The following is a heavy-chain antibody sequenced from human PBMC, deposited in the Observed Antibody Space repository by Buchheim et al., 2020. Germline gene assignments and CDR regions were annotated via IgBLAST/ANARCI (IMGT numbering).Heavy chain of an antibody. CDR2: TSYSGSI. J-gene: IGHJ4*02. CDR3: ARQQWFNRPFDL. Sequence: QVLVQESGPGLVQPSETLFLTCSVSADSFSSYYWSWIRQPPGKGLEWIGYTSYSGSINYNPSLRSRVTISVDTSKSKFSLKVTSVSTADTAMYYCARQQWFNRPFDLWGQGTL. V-gene: IGHV4-59*01. D-gene: IGHD3-22*01. CDR1: ADSFSSYY.